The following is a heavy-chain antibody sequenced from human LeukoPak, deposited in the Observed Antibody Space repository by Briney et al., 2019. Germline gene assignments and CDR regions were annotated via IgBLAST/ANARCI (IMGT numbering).Heavy chain of an antibody. J-gene: IGHJ3*02. V-gene: IGHV1-8*01. CDR3: ARDYVWGSYRFDAFDI. Sequence: ASVKVSCXASGYTFTSYDINWVRQANGQGLEWMGWMNPNSGNTGYAQKFQGRVTMTRNTSISTAYMELSSLRSEDTAVYYCARDYVWGSYRFDAFDIWGQGTMVTVSS. CDR2: MNPNSGNT. D-gene: IGHD3-16*02. CDR1: GYTFTSYD.